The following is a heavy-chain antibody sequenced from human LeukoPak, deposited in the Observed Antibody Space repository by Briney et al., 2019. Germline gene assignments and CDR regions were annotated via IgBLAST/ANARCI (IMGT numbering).Heavy chain of an antibody. CDR3: ARRSGVVAAGDAFDI. V-gene: IGHV4-61*08. CDR2: IHYSGST. D-gene: IGHD2-15*01. J-gene: IGHJ3*02. Sequence: SETLSLTCTVSGGSISSGGYYWSWIRQPPGKGLEWIGYIHYSGSTHYNPSLKSRVTISVDTSKNQFYLKLSSVTAADTAIYYCARRSGVVAAGDAFDIWGRGTMVTVSS. CDR1: GGSISSGGYY.